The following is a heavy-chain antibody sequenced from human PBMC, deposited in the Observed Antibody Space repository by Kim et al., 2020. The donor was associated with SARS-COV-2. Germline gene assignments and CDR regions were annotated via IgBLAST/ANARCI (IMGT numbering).Heavy chain of an antibody. CDR1: GGSVSSGSYY. CDR2: IYSGGST. J-gene: IGHJ4*01. CDR3: ARGSGGYSWGYFDY. Sequence: SETLSLTCTVSGGSVSSGSYYWSWIRQAPGKGLEWIGYIYSGGSTNYNHSLKSRVTISVDTSKNQFSLKLSSVTAADTAVFYCARGSGGYSWGYFDYWG. V-gene: IGHV4-61*01. D-gene: IGHD5-18*01.